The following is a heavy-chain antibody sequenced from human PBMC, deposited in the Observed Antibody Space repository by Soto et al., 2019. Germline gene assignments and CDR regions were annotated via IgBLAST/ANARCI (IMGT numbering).Heavy chain of an antibody. V-gene: IGHV5-51*01. CDR1: GYTFASNW. D-gene: IGHD2-8*01. CDR2: IYPGDPDT. J-gene: IGHJ4*02. Sequence: PGESLKISCKGFGYTFASNWIAWVRQMPGKGLEWMGFIYPGDPDTRYSPSFQGQVTISADKSISTAYLLWSSLKASDTAIYYCARLIDCSNGVCYRFESWGQGTLVTVSS. CDR3: ARLIDCSNGVCYRFES.